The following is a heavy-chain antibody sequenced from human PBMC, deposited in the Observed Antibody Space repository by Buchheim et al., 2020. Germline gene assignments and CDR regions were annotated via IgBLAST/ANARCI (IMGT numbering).Heavy chain of an antibody. J-gene: IGHJ4*02. Sequence: QVQLVQSGAEVKKPGSSVKVSCKASGGTFNKYPLSWVRQAPGEGLEWMGGIIAIFDKATYAQKFQGRVTITADESTGTAYMELTSLRSEDTAIYYCATEGGNSGYFDYWGQGTL. D-gene: IGHD1-7*01. CDR2: IIAIFDKA. V-gene: IGHV1-69*01. CDR3: ATEGGNSGYFDY. CDR1: GGTFNKYP.